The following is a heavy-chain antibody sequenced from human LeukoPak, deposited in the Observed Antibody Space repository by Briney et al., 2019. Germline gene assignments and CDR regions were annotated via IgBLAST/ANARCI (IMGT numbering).Heavy chain of an antibody. Sequence: GASLRLSCAASGFTFSSYAMSWVRQAPGKGLEWVSAISGSGGSTYYADSVKGRFTISRDNSKNTLYLRMNSLRAEDTAVYYCAKDWYITGTTLLFDYWGQGTLVTVSS. V-gene: IGHV3-23*01. J-gene: IGHJ4*02. D-gene: IGHD1-20*01. CDR1: GFTFSSYA. CDR2: ISGSGGST. CDR3: AKDWYITGTTLLFDY.